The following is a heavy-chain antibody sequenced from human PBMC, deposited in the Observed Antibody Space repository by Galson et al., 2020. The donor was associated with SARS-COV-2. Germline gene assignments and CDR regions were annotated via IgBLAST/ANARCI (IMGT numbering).Heavy chain of an antibody. Sequence: ALHGESLKIYCAASGFTFSSYWMHWVRQAPGKGLVWVSRIYSEGSSTSYADSVKGRFTIAGDDAKNTLYLHMRSLRAEDTAVYYCARGDMRNDYFDYWGQGTLVTVSS. D-gene: IGHD3-16*01. V-gene: IGHV3-74*01. CDR1: GFTFSSYW. CDR3: ARGDMRNDYFDY. J-gene: IGHJ4*02. CDR2: IYSEGSST.